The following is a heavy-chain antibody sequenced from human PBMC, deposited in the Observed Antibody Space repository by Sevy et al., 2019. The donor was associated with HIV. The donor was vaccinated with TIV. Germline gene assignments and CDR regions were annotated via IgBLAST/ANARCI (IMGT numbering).Heavy chain of an antibody. J-gene: IGHJ3*02. Sequence: ASMKVSCKASGYTFTSYDINWVRQATGQGLEWMGWMNPNSGNTGYAQKFQGRVTMTRNTSISTVYMELSSLRSEDTAVYYCARYYYDSSGYYSDDAFDIWGQGTMVTVSS. CDR2: MNPNSGNT. D-gene: IGHD3-22*01. V-gene: IGHV1-8*01. CDR1: GYTFTSYD. CDR3: ARYYYDSSGYYSDDAFDI.